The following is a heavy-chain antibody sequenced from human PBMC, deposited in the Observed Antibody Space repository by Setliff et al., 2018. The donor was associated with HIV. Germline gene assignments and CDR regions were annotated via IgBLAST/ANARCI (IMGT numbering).Heavy chain of an antibody. J-gene: IGHJ4*02. CDR3: TSGNLRAGLGY. V-gene: IGHV4-34*01. CDR1: GGSFSGYY. D-gene: IGHD6-19*01. Sequence: PSETLSLTCDVYGGSFSGYYWSWIRQPPGKGLEWIGKINHSGSTNYNPSLKSRVTISVDTSQNQFSLKMSSVTAADTAVYYCTSGNLRAGLGYWGQGTLVTVSS. CDR2: INHSGST.